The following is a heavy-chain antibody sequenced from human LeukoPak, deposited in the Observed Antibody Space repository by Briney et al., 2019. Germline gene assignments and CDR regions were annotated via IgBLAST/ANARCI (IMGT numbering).Heavy chain of an antibody. CDR3: ARERDYSDTNGYPNNWFDP. CDR2: INGDNGDT. D-gene: IGHD3-22*01. V-gene: IGHV1-3*01. Sequence: ASVKVSCKASGYTFTNYVMSWVRQAPGQSFEWMGCINGDNGDTKYSEKFQGRVTITMDTSARTDYMELRSLKSEDTAVYYCARERDYSDTNGYPNNWFDPWGQGTLVTVSS. J-gene: IGHJ5*02. CDR1: GYTFTNYV.